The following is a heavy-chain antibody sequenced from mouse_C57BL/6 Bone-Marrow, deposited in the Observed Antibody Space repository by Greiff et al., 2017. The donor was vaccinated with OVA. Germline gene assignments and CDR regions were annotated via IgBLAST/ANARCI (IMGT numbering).Heavy chain of an antibody. Sequence: QVQLKQSGADLAKPGASVKLSCKASGYTFTSYWMHWVNQRPGQGLEWVGYINPSSGYTKYTQKLKDKAPLHGDKSYSTAYMHLSSLTYEDSAVYYGARERVGGLWGTGTAVTVSS. V-gene: IGHV1-7*01. CDR2: INPSSGYT. CDR3: ARERVGGL. D-gene: IGHD1-3*01. CDR1: GYTFTSYW. J-gene: IGHJ1*03.